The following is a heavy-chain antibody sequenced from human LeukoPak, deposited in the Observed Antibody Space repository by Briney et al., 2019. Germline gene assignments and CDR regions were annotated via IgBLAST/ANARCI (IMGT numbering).Heavy chain of an antibody. Sequence: PSETLSLTCTVSGGSISSSSYYWGWIRQPPGKGLEWIGSIYYSGSTYYNPSLKSRVTISVDTSKNQFSLKLSSVAAADTAVYYCARGGFYWFDPWGQGTLVTVSS. CDR2: IYYSGST. J-gene: IGHJ5*02. D-gene: IGHD2/OR15-2a*01. CDR1: GGSISSSSYY. V-gene: IGHV4-39*07. CDR3: ARGGFYWFDP.